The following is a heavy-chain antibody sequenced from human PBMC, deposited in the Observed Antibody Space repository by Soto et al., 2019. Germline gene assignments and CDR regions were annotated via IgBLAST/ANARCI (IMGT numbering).Heavy chain of an antibody. D-gene: IGHD3-3*01. CDR1: GGSFSGYY. CDR2: INHSGST. J-gene: IGHJ6*02. CDR3: ARQTSVWSGQYYYGMDV. Sequence: PSETLSLTCAVYGGSFSGYYWSWIRQPPGKGLEWIGEINHSGSTNYNPSLKSRVTISVDTSKNQFSLKLSSVTAADTAVYYCARQTSVWSGQYYYGMDVWGQGTTVTVSS. V-gene: IGHV4-34*01.